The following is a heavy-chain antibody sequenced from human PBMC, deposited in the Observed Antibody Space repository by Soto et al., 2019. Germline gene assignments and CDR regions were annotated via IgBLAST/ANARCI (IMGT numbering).Heavy chain of an antibody. V-gene: IGHV1-2*04. CDR3: ARGESSAPSLDQAFDI. D-gene: IGHD3-22*01. J-gene: IGHJ3*02. Sequence: ASVKVSCKASGYTFTGYYMHWVRQAPGQGLEWMGWINPNSGDTNYAQKFQGWVTMTRDTSISTAYMELSRLRSDDTAVYYCARGESSAPSLDQAFDIWGQGTMVTVSS. CDR2: INPNSGDT. CDR1: GYTFTGYY.